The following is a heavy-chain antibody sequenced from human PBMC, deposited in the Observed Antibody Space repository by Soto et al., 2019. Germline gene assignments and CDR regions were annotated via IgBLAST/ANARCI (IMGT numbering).Heavy chain of an antibody. CDR3: ARVYDSGGYFDY. CDR2: IYYSGST. V-gene: IGHV4-59*01. D-gene: IGHD3-22*01. J-gene: IGHJ4*02. Sequence: SETLSLTCTVSGGSISSYYWSWIRQPPGKGLEWIGYIYYSGSTNYNPSLKSRVTISVDTSKNQFSLKLSSVTAADTAVYYCARVYDSGGYFDYWGQGTLVTVSS. CDR1: GGSISSYY.